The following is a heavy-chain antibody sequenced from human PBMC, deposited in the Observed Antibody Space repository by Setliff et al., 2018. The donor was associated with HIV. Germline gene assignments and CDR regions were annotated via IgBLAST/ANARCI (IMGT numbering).Heavy chain of an antibody. Sequence: LRLSCAASGFIFSDHYIDWVRQAPGKGLEWVSAIIESGGTFYTDSVKGRFTISRDNSKNTLYLQMNSLRAEDTAVYYCAKVTSFWFEDYWGQGTLVTVSS. V-gene: IGHV3-23*01. CDR3: AKVTSFWFEDY. CDR1: GFIFSDHY. D-gene: IGHD2-2*01. J-gene: IGHJ4*02. CDR2: IIESGGT.